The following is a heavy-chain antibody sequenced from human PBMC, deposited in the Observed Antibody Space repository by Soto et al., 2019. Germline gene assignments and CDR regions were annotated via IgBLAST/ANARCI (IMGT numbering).Heavy chain of an antibody. Sequence: QVQLQESGPGLVKPSGTLSLTCAVSGGSISSSNWWSWVRQPPGKGLEWIGEIYHSGSTNYNPSLKSRVTISVEKAKNQFSLKLSSVTAADTAVYYCARVPSGVSGYDFLTFDYWGQGTLVTVSS. D-gene: IGHD5-12*01. CDR1: GGSISSSNW. J-gene: IGHJ4*02. CDR3: ARVPSGVSGYDFLTFDY. V-gene: IGHV4-4*02. CDR2: IYHSGST.